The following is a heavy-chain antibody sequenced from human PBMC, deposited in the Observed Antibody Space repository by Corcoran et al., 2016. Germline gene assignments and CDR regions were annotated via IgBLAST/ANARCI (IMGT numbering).Heavy chain of an antibody. CDR2: LNHSGST. Sequence: QVQLQQWGAGLLKPSETLSLTCAVYGGSFSGYYWSWIRQPPGKGLEWIGELNHSGSTNYNPSLKSRVTISVDTSKNQFSLKLSSVTAADTAVYYWARVSVVVVPAARKTTNWFDPWGQGTLVTVSS. J-gene: IGHJ5*02. CDR3: ARVSVVVVPAARKTTNWFDP. V-gene: IGHV4-34*01. D-gene: IGHD2-2*01. CDR1: GGSFSGYY.